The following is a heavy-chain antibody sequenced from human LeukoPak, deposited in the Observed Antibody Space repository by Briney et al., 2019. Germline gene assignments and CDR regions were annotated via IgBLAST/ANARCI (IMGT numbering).Heavy chain of an antibody. Sequence: SETLSLTCAVYGGSFSGYYWSWIRQPPGKGLEWIGEINHSGSTNYNPSLESRVTISVDTSKNQFSLKLSSATAADTAVYYCASGGAITMVRGVITYFDYWGQGTLVTVSS. CDR3: ASGGAITMVRGVITYFDY. V-gene: IGHV4-34*01. J-gene: IGHJ4*02. CDR1: GGSFSGYY. D-gene: IGHD3-10*01. CDR2: INHSGST.